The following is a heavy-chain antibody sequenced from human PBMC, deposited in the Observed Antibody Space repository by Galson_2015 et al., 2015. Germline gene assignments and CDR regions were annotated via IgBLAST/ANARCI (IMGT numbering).Heavy chain of an antibody. J-gene: IGHJ4*02. Sequence: SLRLSCAASGFTVSSNYMSWVRQAPGKGLEWVSVIYSGGSTYYADSVKGRFTISRDNSKNTLYLQMNSLRAEDTAVYYCASRGRITMVRGVITLPDYWGQGTLVTVSS. CDR2: IYSGGST. CDR1: GFTVSSNY. D-gene: IGHD3-10*01. CDR3: ASRGRITMVRGVITLPDY. V-gene: IGHV3-53*01.